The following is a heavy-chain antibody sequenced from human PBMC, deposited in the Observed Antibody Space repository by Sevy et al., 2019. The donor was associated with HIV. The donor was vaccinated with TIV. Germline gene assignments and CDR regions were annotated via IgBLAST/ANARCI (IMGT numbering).Heavy chain of an antibody. J-gene: IGHJ6*02. V-gene: IGHV4-39*01. Sequence: SETLSLTCTVSSGSISSSSYYWGWIRQPPGKGLEWIGSIYYSGSTYYNPSLKSRVTISVDTSKNQFSLKLSSVTAADTAVYYCARHHQYYDFWSGYKYYYYGMDVWGQGTTVTVSS. CDR3: ARHHQYYDFWSGYKYYYYGMDV. D-gene: IGHD3-3*01. CDR1: SGSISSSSYY. CDR2: IYYSGST.